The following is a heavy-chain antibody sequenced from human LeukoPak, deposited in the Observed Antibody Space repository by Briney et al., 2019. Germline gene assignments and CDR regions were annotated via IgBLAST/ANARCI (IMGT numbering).Heavy chain of an antibody. CDR3: ATVGIAAAGTGYYYYMDV. D-gene: IGHD6-13*01. CDR2: ISAYNGNT. V-gene: IGHV1-18*01. CDR1: GYTFTSYG. Sequence: ASVKVSCKASGYTFTSYGISWVRQAPGQGLEWMGWISAYNGNTNYAQKLQGRVTMTTDTSTSTAYMELRSLRSDDTAVYYCATVGIAAAGTGYYYYMDVWGKGTTVTVPS. J-gene: IGHJ6*03.